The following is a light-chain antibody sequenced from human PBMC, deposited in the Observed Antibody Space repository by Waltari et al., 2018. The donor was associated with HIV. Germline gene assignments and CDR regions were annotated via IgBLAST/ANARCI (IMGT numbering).Light chain of an antibody. J-gene: IGLJ3*02. CDR2: RND. CDR1: RSSIGNNL. Sequence: QPKMIQAPSASKTPGQRLTMTCSGGRSSIGNNLISWYQQFPGLAPRLVIYRNDQRPTAVPVRFSGAKSGTSAFLAITGLRLEDEATYICASWDDTLGHWIFGGGTKLTVL. V-gene: IGLV1-47*01. CDR3: ASWDDTLGHWI.